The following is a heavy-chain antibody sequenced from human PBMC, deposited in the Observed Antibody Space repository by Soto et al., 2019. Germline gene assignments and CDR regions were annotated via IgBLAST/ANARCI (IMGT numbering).Heavy chain of an antibody. CDR3: ARSGLEVTTGDYYYMDV. D-gene: IGHD4-17*01. J-gene: IGHJ6*03. V-gene: IGHV1-18*04. Sequence: AASVKVSCKASGYIFTDYYMHWVRQAPGQELEWMGWINANNGNTNYAQKLQGRVTMTTDTSTSTAYMELRSLRSDDTAVYYCARSGLEVTTGDYYYMDVWGKGTTVTVSS. CDR1: GYIFTDYY. CDR2: INANNGNT.